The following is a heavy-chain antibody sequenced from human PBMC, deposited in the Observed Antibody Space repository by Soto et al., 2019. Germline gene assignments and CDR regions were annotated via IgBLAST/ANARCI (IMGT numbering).Heavy chain of an antibody. J-gene: IGHJ3*02. CDR3: AREGRQRYCSGGSCYSRAFDI. D-gene: IGHD2-15*01. V-gene: IGHV3-33*01. Sequence: QVQLVESGGGVVQPGRSLRLSCAASGFTFSSYGMHWVRQAPGKGLEWVAVIWYDGSNKYYADSVKGRFTISRDNSKNTLYRQMNSLRAEDTAVYYCAREGRQRYCSGGSCYSRAFDIWGQGTMVTVSS. CDR2: IWYDGSNK. CDR1: GFTFSSYG.